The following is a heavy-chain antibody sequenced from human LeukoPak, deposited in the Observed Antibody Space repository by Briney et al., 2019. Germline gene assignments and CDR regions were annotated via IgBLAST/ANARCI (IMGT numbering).Heavy chain of an antibody. CDR1: GYTFTGYY. V-gene: IGHV1-2*06. CDR3: ASALDIVATPQWGFDY. CDR2: INPNSGGT. J-gene: IGHJ4*02. D-gene: IGHD5-12*01. Sequence: ASVKVSCKASGYTFTGYYMHWVRQAPGQGLEWMGRINPNSGGTNYAQKFQGRVTITADESTSTAYMELSSLRSEDTAVYYCASALDIVATPQWGFDYWGQGTLVTVSS.